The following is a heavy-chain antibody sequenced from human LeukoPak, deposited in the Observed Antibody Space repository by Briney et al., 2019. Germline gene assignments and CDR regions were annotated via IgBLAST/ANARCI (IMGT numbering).Heavy chain of an antibody. CDR2: IKQDGSEK. CDR1: GFTFSSYW. J-gene: IGHJ3*02. V-gene: IGHV3-7*01. CDR3: AGHYYGSGSYLAFDI. Sequence: GGSLRLSCAASGFTFSSYWTSWVRQAPGKGLEWVANIKQDGSEKYYVDSVKGRFTISRDNAKNSLYLQMNSLRAEDTAVYYCAGHYYGSGSYLAFDIWGQGTMVTVSS. D-gene: IGHD3-10*01.